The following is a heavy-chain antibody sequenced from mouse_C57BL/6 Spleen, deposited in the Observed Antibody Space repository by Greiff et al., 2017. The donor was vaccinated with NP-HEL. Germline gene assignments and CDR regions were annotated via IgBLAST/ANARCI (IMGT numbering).Heavy chain of an antibody. CDR3: ARRITTVHYFDY. J-gene: IGHJ2*01. V-gene: IGHV5-17*01. Sequence: EVHLVESGGGLVKPGGSLKLSCAASGFTFSDYGMHWVRQAPEKGLEWVAYISSGSSTIYYADTVKGRFTISRDNAKNTLFLQMTSLRSEDTAMYYCARRITTVHYFDYWGQGTTLTVSS. CDR1: GFTFSDYG. D-gene: IGHD1-1*01. CDR2: ISSGSSTI.